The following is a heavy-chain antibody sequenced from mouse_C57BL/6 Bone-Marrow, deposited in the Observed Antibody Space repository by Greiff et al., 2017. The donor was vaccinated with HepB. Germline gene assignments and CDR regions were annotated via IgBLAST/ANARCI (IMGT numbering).Heavy chain of an antibody. CDR2: IRSKSNNYAT. CDR3: VRGGTTVVEDYAMDY. J-gene: IGHJ4*01. CDR1: GFSFNTYA. D-gene: IGHD1-1*01. Sequence: EVMLVESGGGLVQPKGSLKLSCAASGFSFNTYAMNWVRQAPGKGLEWVARIRSKSNNYATYYADSVKDRFTISRDDSESMLYLQMNNLKTEDTAMYYCVRGGTTVVEDYAMDYWGQGTSVTVSS. V-gene: IGHV10-1*01.